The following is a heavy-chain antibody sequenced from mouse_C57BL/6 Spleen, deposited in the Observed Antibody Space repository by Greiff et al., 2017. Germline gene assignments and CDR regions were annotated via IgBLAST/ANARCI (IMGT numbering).Heavy chain of an antibody. V-gene: IGHV7-3*01. CDR1: GFTFTDYY. Sequence: EVKLMESGGGLVQPGGSLSLSCAASGFTFTDYYMSWVRQPPGKALEWFGFIRNKTNGYTTEYSSSVKGRFTISRDNSQRILYLQMNDLRAEDSATYYSAKYPGRRAMDYWGQGTSVTVSS. J-gene: IGHJ4*01. CDR3: AKYPGRRAMDY. CDR2: IRNKTNGYTT.